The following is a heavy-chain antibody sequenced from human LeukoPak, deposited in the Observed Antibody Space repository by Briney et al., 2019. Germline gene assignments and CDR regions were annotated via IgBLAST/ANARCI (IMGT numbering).Heavy chain of an antibody. V-gene: IGHV3-43*02. CDR3: AKDIGDSSGYSSSFDY. Sequence: GGSLRLSCAASGFTFDDYAMHWVRQAPGKGLEWVSLISVNGGSTYYSDSVKGRFTISRDNSKNSLYLQMNSLRTEDTALYYCAKDIGDSSGYSSSFDYWGQGTLVTVSS. D-gene: IGHD3-22*01. CDR2: ISVNGGST. J-gene: IGHJ4*02. CDR1: GFTFDDYA.